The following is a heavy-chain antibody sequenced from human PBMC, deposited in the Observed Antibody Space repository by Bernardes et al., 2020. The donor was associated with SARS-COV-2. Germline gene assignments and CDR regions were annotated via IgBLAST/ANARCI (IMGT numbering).Heavy chain of an antibody. V-gene: IGHV3-23*01. J-gene: IGHJ6*02. CDR3: AKVIAAAGKGGVFDYYYGMDV. CDR2: ISGRGGST. CDR1: GFIFSIYA. Sequence: GGSLRLLCTASGFIFSIYAMSWVRQAPGKGLEWVSAISGRGGSTCYADSVRGRFTIPRDNSKNTLYMQMNSLRAEDTAVYYCAKVIAAAGKGGVFDYYYGMDVWGQGTTVTVSS. D-gene: IGHD6-13*01.